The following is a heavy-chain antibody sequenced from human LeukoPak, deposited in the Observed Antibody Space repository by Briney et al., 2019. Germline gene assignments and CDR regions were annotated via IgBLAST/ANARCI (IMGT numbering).Heavy chain of an antibody. J-gene: IGHJ5*02. Sequence: AASVKVSCKVSGYTLTELSMHWVRQAPGKGLEWMGGFDPEDGETIYAQKFQGRVTMTEDTSTDTAYMELGSLRSEDTAVYYCATGRVHLPTTDPWGQGTLVTVSS. CDR1: GYTLTELS. D-gene: IGHD1-26*01. V-gene: IGHV1-24*01. CDR2: FDPEDGET. CDR3: ATGRVHLPTTDP.